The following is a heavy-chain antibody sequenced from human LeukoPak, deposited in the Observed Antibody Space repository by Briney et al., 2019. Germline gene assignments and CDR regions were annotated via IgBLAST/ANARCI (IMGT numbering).Heavy chain of an antibody. CDR2: IYSGVET. Sequence: GGSLRLSCAASGFTVSTNFMTWVRQAPGKGLEWVSVIYSGVETYYAGSVKGRFTISRDNSKHTLYLQISSLRAEDTAVYYCARDSSGWYYFDYWGQGTLVTVSS. CDR1: GFTVSTNF. V-gene: IGHV3-66*01. D-gene: IGHD6-19*01. CDR3: ARDSSGWYYFDY. J-gene: IGHJ4*02.